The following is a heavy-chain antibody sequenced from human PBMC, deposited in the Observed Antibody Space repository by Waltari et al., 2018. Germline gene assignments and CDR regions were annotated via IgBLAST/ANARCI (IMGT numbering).Heavy chain of an antibody. CDR3: ARDVTGYYYFDL. CDR2: ISRDGT. V-gene: IGHV3-53*01. Sequence: EVQLVESGGGLIQPGGSLRLSCAASVFTVSTTYMNWVRQAPGKGLEWVSVISRDGTHYADSVKGRFTISRDNSKNTVYLQMNTLRAEDTALYYCARDVTGYYYFDLWGRGTLVTVSS. CDR1: VFTVSTTY. D-gene: IGHD3-16*01. J-gene: IGHJ2*01.